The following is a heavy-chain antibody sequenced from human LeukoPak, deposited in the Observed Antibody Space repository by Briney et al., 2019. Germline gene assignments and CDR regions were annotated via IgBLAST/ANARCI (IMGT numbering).Heavy chain of an antibody. J-gene: IGHJ4*02. D-gene: IGHD3-10*01. CDR1: GFTFSSYA. CDR3: AKPTKLLWFGDYYFDY. V-gene: IGHV3-23*01. CDR2: ISGSGDNT. Sequence: GGSLRLSCAASGFTFSSYAMSWVRQVPGKGLEWVSVISGSGDNTYYADSVKGRFTISRDNSKNMLYLQMNSLRAEDTAVYYCAKPTKLLWFGDYYFDYWGQGTLVTVSS.